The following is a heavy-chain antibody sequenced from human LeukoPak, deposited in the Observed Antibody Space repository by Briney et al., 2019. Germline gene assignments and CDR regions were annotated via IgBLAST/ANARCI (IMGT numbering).Heavy chain of an antibody. Sequence: GGSLRLSCETSGFTFSHYGMHWVRQAPGAGLEWVAVIWSDASNTYYADSVKGRFTISRDSSRNTLYLQMSSLRAEDTAVYYCAKDAERGFDYSNSLNYWGQGTLVTVSS. CDR3: AKDAERGFDYSNSLNY. V-gene: IGHV3-33*06. J-gene: IGHJ4*02. D-gene: IGHD4-11*01. CDR2: IWSDASNT. CDR1: GFTFSHYG.